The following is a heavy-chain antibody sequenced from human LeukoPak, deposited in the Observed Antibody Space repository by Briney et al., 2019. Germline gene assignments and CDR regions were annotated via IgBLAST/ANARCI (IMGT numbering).Heavy chain of an antibody. CDR1: GLTFSSYW. J-gene: IGHJ3*02. V-gene: IGHV3-7*01. CDR3: ARDLAGPPQEAFDI. CDR2: IKQDGSEK. Sequence: GGSLRLSCAASGLTFSSYWMSWVRQAPGKGLEWVANIKQDGSEKYYVDSVKGRFTISRDNAENSLYLQMTSLRAEDTAVYYCARDLAGPPQEAFDIWGQGTMVTVPS.